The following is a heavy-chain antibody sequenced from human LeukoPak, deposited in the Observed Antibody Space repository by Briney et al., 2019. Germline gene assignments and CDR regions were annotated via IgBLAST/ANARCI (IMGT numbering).Heavy chain of an antibody. J-gene: IGHJ4*02. CDR3: AKDLFLYDSSGYLDY. CDR1: GFTFSSYA. Sequence: GGSLRLSCAASGFTFSSYAMSWVRQAPGKGLEWVSATSGSGGSTYYADSVKGRFTISRDNSKNTLYLQMNSLRAEDTAVYYCAKDLFLYDSSGYLDYWGQGTLVTVSS. V-gene: IGHV3-23*01. CDR2: TSGSGGST. D-gene: IGHD3-22*01.